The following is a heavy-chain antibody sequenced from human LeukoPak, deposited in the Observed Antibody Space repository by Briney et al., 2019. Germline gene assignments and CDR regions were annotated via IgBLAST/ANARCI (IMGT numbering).Heavy chain of an antibody. J-gene: IGHJ4*02. V-gene: IGHV4-34*01. CDR2: INHSGST. D-gene: IGHD6-13*01. Sequence: SETLSLTCAVYGRSFSGYYWSWIRQPPGKGLEWIGEINHSGSTNYNPSLKSRVTISVDTSKNQFSLKLSSVTAADTAVYYCARGPKDSSSWYRRPYYFDYWGQGTLVTVSS. CDR1: GRSFSGYY. CDR3: ARGPKDSSSWYRRPYYFDY.